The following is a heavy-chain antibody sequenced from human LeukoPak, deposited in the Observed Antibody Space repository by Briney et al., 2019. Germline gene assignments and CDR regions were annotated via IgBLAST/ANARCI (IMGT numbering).Heavy chain of an antibody. Sequence: PGGSLRLSCSASGFSFNKFALHWVRQAPGKGLEYVSGINADGGSTSYADSVKGRFTISRDNSKNTLYLQMNSLRADDTAVYYCAKDTDVVVPEYFQYWGQGTLVTVSS. J-gene: IGHJ1*01. D-gene: IGHD2-15*01. CDR3: AKDTDVVVPEYFQY. CDR1: GFSFNKFA. CDR2: INADGGST. V-gene: IGHV3-64*04.